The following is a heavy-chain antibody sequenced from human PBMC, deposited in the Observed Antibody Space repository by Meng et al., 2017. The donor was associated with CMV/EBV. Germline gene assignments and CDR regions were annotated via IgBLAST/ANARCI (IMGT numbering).Heavy chain of an antibody. CDR2: ISYDGSNK. V-gene: IGHV3-30*04. CDR1: GFTVSSYA. J-gene: IGHJ4*02. D-gene: IGHD3-22*01. Sequence: GSLKISCAASGFTVSSYAMHWVRQAPGKGLEWVAVISYDGSNKYYADSVKGRFTISRDNSKNTLYLQMNSLRAEDTAVYYCTTLYYYDSSGLNYWGQGTLVTVSS. CDR3: TTLYYYDSSGLNY.